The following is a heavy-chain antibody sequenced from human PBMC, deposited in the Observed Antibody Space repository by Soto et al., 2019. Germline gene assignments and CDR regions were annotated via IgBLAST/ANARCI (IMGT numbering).Heavy chain of an antibody. Sequence: GSLRLSCAVSGFICSSYDMSWVRQAPGKGLEWVSTILVGGSPHYEDSVKGRFTISRDTSKNTVYLQMNSLTAGDTAAYYCAKATATSGGAFEIYGQGAMVTVSS. V-gene: IGHV3-23*01. CDR3: AKATATSGGAFEI. D-gene: IGHD1-1*01. CDR2: ILVGGSP. CDR1: GFICSSYD. J-gene: IGHJ3*02.